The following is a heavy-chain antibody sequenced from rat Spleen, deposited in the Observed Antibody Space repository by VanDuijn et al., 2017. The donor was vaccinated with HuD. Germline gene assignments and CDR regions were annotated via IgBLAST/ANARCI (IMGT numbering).Heavy chain of an antibody. Sequence: EVQLVESGGGLVQPGRSLKLSCAGSGFTFRVYGMAWVRQAPTKGLEWVASISTGGSYTFYRDSVKGRFSISRDNAKSTLYLQMDSLRSEDTATYYCARGTTPWGQGVMVTVSS. D-gene: IGHD1-4*01. V-gene: IGHV5S13*01. CDR1: GFTFRVYG. J-gene: IGHJ2*01. CDR2: ISTGGSYT. CDR3: ARGTTP.